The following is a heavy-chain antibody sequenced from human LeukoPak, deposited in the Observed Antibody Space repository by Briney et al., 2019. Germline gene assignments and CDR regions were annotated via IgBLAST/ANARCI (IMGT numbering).Heavy chain of an antibody. CDR3: ASRITIFGVAYDAFDI. CDR2: ISAYNGNT. Sequence: ASVKVSCKASGYTFTSYGISWVQQAPGQGLEWMGWISAYNGNTNYAQKLQGRVTMTTDTSTSTAYMELSRLRSDDTAVYYCASRITIFGVAYDAFDIWGQGTMVTVSS. V-gene: IGHV1-18*01. J-gene: IGHJ3*02. CDR1: GYTFTSYG. D-gene: IGHD3-3*01.